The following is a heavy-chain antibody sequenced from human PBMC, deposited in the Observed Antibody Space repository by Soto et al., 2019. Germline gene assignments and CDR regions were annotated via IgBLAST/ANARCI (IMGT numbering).Heavy chain of an antibody. CDR3: AKGFRSLEWYSLAPFDY. J-gene: IGHJ4*02. CDR2: IGSSGST. CDR1: GDSISSVN. Sequence: PSETLSLTCAVSGDSISSVNWWSWVRQSPGQGLEWVSAIGSSGSTYYADSVKGRFTISRDTPKKTLYLQMNSLRVEDTAKYYCAKGFRSLEWYSLAPFDYWGQGALVTVSS. V-gene: IGHV3-23*01. D-gene: IGHD3-3*01.